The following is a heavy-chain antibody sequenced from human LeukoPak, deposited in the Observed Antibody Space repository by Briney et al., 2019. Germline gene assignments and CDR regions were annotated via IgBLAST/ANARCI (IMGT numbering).Heavy chain of an antibody. V-gene: IGHV4-59*08. CDR3: ARLSVGTGYYGTFDY. CDR1: GGSISSYY. J-gene: IGHJ4*02. Sequence: SETLSLACTVSGGSISSYYWSWIRQPPGKGLEWIGYIYYSGSTNYNPSLKSRVTISVDTSKNQFSLKLSSVTAADTAVYYCARLSVGTGYYGTFDYWGQGTLVTVSS. CDR2: IYYSGST. D-gene: IGHD3/OR15-3a*01.